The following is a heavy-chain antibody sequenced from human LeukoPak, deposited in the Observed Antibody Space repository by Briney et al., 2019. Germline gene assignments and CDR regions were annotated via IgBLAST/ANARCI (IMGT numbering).Heavy chain of an antibody. CDR3: AREGGGPSGPLDY. Sequence: GGSLRLSCEASGFTFSSYAMSWVRQAPGKGLEWVSGISTNGGSTSYADSVKGRFTISRDNSKNTLYLQMNSLRAEDTAVYYCAREGGGPSGPLDYWGQGTLVTVSS. J-gene: IGHJ4*02. V-gene: IGHV3-23*01. CDR1: GFTFSSYA. D-gene: IGHD3-3*01. CDR2: ISTNGGST.